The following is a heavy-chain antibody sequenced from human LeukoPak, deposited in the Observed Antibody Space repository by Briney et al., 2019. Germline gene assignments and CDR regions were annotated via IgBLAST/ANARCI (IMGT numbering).Heavy chain of an antibody. J-gene: IGHJ4*02. D-gene: IGHD6-13*01. CDR2: IYYSGST. V-gene: IGHV4-59*01. Sequence: PSETLSLTCTVSGGSISSYYWSWIRQPPGKGLEWIGYIYYSGSTNYNPSLKSRVTISVDTSKNQFSLKLSSVTAADTAVYYCARYYSSTVGGPFDYWGQGTLVTVSS. CDR1: GGSISSYY. CDR3: ARYYSSTVGGPFDY.